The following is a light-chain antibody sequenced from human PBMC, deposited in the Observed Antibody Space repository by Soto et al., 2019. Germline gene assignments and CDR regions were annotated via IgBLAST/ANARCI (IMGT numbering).Light chain of an antibody. V-gene: IGLV2-11*01. CDR2: DVS. CDR1: SSDGGGYNY. Sequence: QSVLTQPRSVSGSPGQSVTISCTGTSSDGGGYNYVSWYQQHPGKAPKLMIYDVSKRPSGVPDRFSGSKSGNTASLTISWLQAEDEADYYCCSYAGSYTNVFGTGTKLTVL. CDR3: CSYAGSYTNV. J-gene: IGLJ1*01.